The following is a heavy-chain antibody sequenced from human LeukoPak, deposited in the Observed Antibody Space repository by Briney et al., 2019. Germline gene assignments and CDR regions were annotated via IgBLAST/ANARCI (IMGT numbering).Heavy chain of an antibody. D-gene: IGHD2-21*01. Sequence: SETLSLTCTVSGGSISDYYWSWIRQPPGKGLEWIAYIHYSGFTNYNPSLKSRVTISVDTSKNQLSLRLRSVTAADTAVYYCARGFYSASSFDYWGQGTLVTVSS. CDR3: ARGFYSASSFDY. CDR1: GGSISDYY. V-gene: IGHV4-59*01. CDR2: IHYSGFT. J-gene: IGHJ4*02.